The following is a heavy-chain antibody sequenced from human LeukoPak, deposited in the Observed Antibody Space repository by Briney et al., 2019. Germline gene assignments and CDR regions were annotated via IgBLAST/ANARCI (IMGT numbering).Heavy chain of an antibody. Sequence: GGSLRLSCAASGFTFSSYWMSWVRQAPGKGLEWVANIKQDGSEKYYVDSVKGRFTISRDNAKNSMYLQMDSLRDEDTAVYYCATETIGRHYDYWGQGTLLTVSS. J-gene: IGHJ4*02. CDR2: IKQDGSEK. D-gene: IGHD1-14*01. CDR1: GFTFSSYW. CDR3: ATETIGRHYDY. V-gene: IGHV3-7*01.